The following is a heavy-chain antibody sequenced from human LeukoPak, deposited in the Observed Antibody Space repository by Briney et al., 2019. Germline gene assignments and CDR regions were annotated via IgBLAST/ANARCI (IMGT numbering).Heavy chain of an antibody. CDR1: GYTFTGYY. V-gene: IGHV1-2*02. Sequence: GASVKVSCKASGYTFTGYYMHWVRQAPGQGLEWMGWINPNSGGTNYAQKFQGRVTMTRDTSISTAYMELSRLRSDDTAVYYCARDYHYFITIFGRTATNWFDPWGQGTLVTVSS. CDR3: ARDYHYFITIFGRTATNWFDP. J-gene: IGHJ5*02. D-gene: IGHD3-3*01. CDR2: INPNSGGT.